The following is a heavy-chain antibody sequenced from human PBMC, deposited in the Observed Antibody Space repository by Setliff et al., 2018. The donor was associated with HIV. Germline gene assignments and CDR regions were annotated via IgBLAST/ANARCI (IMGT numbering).Heavy chain of an antibody. D-gene: IGHD6-19*01. CDR2: INHSGST. CDR1: GGSFSGYY. V-gene: IGHV4-34*01. Sequence: SETLSLTCAVYGGSFSGYYWSWIRQPPGKGLEWIGEINHSGSTNYNPSLKSRVTISVDTSKNQFSLKLSSVTAADTAVYYCARVPPDKIAVAGRDSFDIWGQGTMVTVSS. J-gene: IGHJ3*02. CDR3: ARVPPDKIAVAGRDSFDI.